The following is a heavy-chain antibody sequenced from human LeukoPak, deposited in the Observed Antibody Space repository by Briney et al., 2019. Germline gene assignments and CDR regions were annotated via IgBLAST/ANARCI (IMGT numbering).Heavy chain of an antibody. CDR2: IWYDGSNK. CDR1: GFSFSSYS. J-gene: IGHJ4*02. V-gene: IGHV3-33*01. Sequence: GGSLRLSCTASGFSFSSYSMHWVRQAPGKGLEWVAVIWYDGSNKYYADSVKGRFTISRDNSKNTLYLQMNSLRVEDTAVYYCARGCCGGEGPKNWGQGTLVTVSS. D-gene: IGHD2-21*01. CDR3: ARGCCGGEGPKN.